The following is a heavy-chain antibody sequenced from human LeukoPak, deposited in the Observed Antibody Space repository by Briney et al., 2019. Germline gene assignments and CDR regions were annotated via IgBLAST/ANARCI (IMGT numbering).Heavy chain of an antibody. CDR3: ALLAVASDFDY. V-gene: IGHV3-48*03. J-gene: IGHJ4*02. Sequence: GGSLRLSCAVSGFTFSFFEINGVRQAPGKGLEWVSNIGSSGRTRYYADSVKGRFSISRDNAKNSLYLQMNSLRVEDTGVYYCALLAVASDFDYWGQGALVTVSS. D-gene: IGHD6-19*01. CDR2: IGSSGRTR. CDR1: GFTFSFFE.